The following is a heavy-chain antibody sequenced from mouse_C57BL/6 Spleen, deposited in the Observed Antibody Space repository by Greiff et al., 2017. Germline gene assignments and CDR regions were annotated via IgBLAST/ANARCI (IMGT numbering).Heavy chain of an antibody. CDR3: ARRDYGRAWFAY. CDR2: IHPNSGST. J-gene: IGHJ3*01. CDR1: GYTFTSYL. V-gene: IGHV1-64*01. Sequence: QVQLQQPGAELVKPGASVKLSCKASGYTFTSYLMHWVKQRPGQGLEWIGMIHPNSGSTNYNEKFKSKATLTVDKSSSTAYMQLSSLTSEDSAVYYCARRDYGRAWFAYWGQGTLVTVSA. D-gene: IGHD1-1*01.